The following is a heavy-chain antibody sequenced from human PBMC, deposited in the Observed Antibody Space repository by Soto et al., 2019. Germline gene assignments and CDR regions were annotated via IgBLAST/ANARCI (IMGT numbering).Heavy chain of an antibody. CDR1: GFSLSTSGVG. V-gene: IGHV2-5*01. D-gene: IGHD5-12*01. CDR3: VHGEVAHGYNYFDY. CDR2: IYWNDDK. Sequence: SGPTLVNPTQTLTLTCTFSGFSLSTSGVGVGWIRQPPGKALEWLALIYWNDDKRYSPSLKSRLTITKDTSKNQVVLTMTNMDPVDTATYRCVHGEVAHGYNYFDYWGQGTLVTVS. J-gene: IGHJ4*02.